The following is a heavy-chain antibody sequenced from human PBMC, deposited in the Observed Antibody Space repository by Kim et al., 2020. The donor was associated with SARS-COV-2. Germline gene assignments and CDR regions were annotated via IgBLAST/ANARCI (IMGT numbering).Heavy chain of an antibody. J-gene: IGHJ4*02. CDR1: GFFFTNYG. CDR3: AKVHSSSWPDAFDS. V-gene: IGHV3-23*01. CDR2: MSGSGGAV. Sequence: GGSLRLSCAASGFFFTNYGMSWVRQTPGKVLEWVSTMSGSGGAVFYADSVKGRFTISRDNYRDIMFLQMSSLRAEDTAVYYCAKVHSSSWPDAFDSWGQGTLVTVSS. D-gene: IGHD6-13*01.